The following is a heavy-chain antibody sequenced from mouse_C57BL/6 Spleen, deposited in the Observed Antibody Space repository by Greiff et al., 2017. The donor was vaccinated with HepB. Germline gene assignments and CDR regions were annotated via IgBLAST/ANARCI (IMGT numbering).Heavy chain of an antibody. CDR3: TRDKDLLYAMDY. V-gene: IGHV5-9-1*02. D-gene: IGHD2-10*01. J-gene: IGHJ4*01. CDR2: ISSGGDYI. CDR1: GFTFSSYA. Sequence: EVNVVESGEGLVKPGGSLKLSCAASGFTFSSYAMSWVRQTPEKRLEWVAYISSGGDYIYYADTVKGRCTISRDNARNTLYLQMSSLKSEDTAMYYCTRDKDLLYAMDYWGQGTSVTVSS.